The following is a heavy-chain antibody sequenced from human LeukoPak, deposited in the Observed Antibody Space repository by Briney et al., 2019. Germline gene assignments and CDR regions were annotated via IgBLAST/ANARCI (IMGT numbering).Heavy chain of an antibody. V-gene: IGHV3-21*01. CDR3: MSYAGRSDDY. Sequence: PGGSLRLSCAASGFTFSRYSMNCVRQAPGKGLEWVSSISSSSSYRYYADSVKGRFTISRDNAKNSLHLQMNSLRAEDTAVYYCMSYAGRSDDYWGQGTLVTVSS. CDR1: GFTFSRYS. J-gene: IGHJ4*02. D-gene: IGHD3-16*01. CDR2: ISSSSSYR.